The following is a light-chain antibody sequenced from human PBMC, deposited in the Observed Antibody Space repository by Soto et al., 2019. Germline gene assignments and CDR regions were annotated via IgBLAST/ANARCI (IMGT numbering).Light chain of an antibody. CDR1: SSDVGGYNS. J-gene: IGLJ1*01. Sequence: GASSDVGGYNSVSWYQQEPGKAPKLLIYEVNNRFSGVSNRFSGSKSGNTASLTISGLLTGDEADYYCSSYTTTNTYVFGTGTKVTVL. CDR3: SSYTTTNTYV. CDR2: EVN. V-gene: IGLV2-14*01.